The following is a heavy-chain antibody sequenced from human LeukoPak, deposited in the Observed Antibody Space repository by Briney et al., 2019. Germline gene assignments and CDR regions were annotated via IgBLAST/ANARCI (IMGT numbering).Heavy chain of an antibody. V-gene: IGHV4-39*07. CDR1: GGSISSSSYY. D-gene: IGHD6-6*01. CDR2: IYYSGST. Sequence: SETLSLTCTVSGGSISSSSYYWGWIRQPPGKGLEWIGSIYYSGSTYYNPSLKSRVTISVDTSKNQFSLKLSSVTAADTAVYYCARDPWGIAAHYWGQGTLVTVSS. CDR3: ARDPWGIAAHY. J-gene: IGHJ4*02.